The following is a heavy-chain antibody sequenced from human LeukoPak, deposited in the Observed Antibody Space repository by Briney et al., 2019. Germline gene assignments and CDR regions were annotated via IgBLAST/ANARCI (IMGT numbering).Heavy chain of an antibody. J-gene: IGHJ3*02. CDR2: ISYDGSNK. CDR1: GFTFSSYA. CDR3: ARDSLGTMIVPHDI. Sequence: PGRSLRLSCAASGFTFSSYAMHWVRQAPGKGLEWVAVISYDGSNKYYGDSVKGRFTISRDNSKNTLYLQMNSLRAEDTAVYYCARDSLGTMIVPHDIWGQGTMVTVSS. V-gene: IGHV3-30-3*01. D-gene: IGHD3-22*01.